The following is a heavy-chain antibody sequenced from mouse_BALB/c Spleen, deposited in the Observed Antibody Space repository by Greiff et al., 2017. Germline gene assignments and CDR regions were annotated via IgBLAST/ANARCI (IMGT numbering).Heavy chain of an antibody. J-gene: IGHJ3*01. V-gene: IGHV2-6-7*01. Sequence: VQLQQSGPGLVAPSQSLSITCTVSGFSLTGYGVNWVRQPPGKGLEWLGMIWGDGSTDYNSALKSRLSISKDNSKSQVFLKMNSLQTDDTARYYCARGYYYGSKAWFAYWGQGTLVTVSA. CDR3: ARGYYYGSKAWFAY. D-gene: IGHD1-1*01. CDR2: IWGDGST. CDR1: GFSLTGYG.